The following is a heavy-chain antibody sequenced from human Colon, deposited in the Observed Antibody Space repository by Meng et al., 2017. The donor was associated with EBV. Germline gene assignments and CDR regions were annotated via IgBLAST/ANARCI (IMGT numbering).Heavy chain of an antibody. D-gene: IGHD2-21*02. CDR1: GGSLSSRNW. Sequence: VPLHEAGPSLVSAAGSLPLTGAVSGGSLSSRNWWSWVRQPPGKGREWIGEIYHSGSTNYNPSLKSRVTISVDESKNQFSLRLSSVTAADTAVYYCARVGAYCGGDCYHPRWGQGTLVTVSS. V-gene: IGHV4-4*02. J-gene: IGHJ4*02. CDR3: ARVGAYCGGDCYHPR. CDR2: IYHSGST.